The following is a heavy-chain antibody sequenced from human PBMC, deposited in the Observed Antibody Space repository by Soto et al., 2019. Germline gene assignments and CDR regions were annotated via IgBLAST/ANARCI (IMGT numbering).Heavy chain of an antibody. CDR2: IDSGSGT. Sequence: GGSLRLSCAASGFTVSSNYMSWVRQAPGKGLEWVSVIDSGSGTYYADSVKGRFTISRDDSRNTLNLQMDSLRVEDTAVYYCARGRDSRSIFDYWGQGTLVTVSS. CDR3: ARGRDSRSIFDY. V-gene: IGHV3-53*01. CDR1: GFTVSSNY. D-gene: IGHD3-22*01. J-gene: IGHJ4*02.